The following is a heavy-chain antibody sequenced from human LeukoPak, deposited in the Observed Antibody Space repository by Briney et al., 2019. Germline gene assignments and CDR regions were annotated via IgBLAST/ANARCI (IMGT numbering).Heavy chain of an antibody. CDR3: AKGSRLREGGSYRF. CDR1: GGIFSSYA. J-gene: IGHJ4*02. V-gene: IGHV1-69*06. Sequence: AAVTVSCKASGGIFSSYAINWVRQAPGQGLEWMGRIIPIFGSANYAQKFQGRVTITADKSTRTAYMELSSLRSEDTALYYCAKGSRLREGGSYRFWGQGTLISDCS. CDR2: IIPIFGSA. D-gene: IGHD3-16*02.